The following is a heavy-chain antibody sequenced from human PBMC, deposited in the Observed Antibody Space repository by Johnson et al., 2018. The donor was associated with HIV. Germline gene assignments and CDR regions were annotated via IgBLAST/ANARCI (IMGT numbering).Heavy chain of an antibody. D-gene: IGHD3-9*01. V-gene: IGHV3-30*04. Sequence: QVQLVESGGGVVQPGRSLRLSCAASGFTFSSYAMHWVRQAPGKGLEWVAVISYDGSNKYYADSVKGRFTISRDNSKNTLYLQMNSLRAEDTALYYCARGDPDLRDVDWIGAYDIWGQGTMVTVTS. CDR3: ARGDPDLRDVDWIGAYDI. J-gene: IGHJ3*02. CDR2: ISYDGSNK. CDR1: GFTFSSYA.